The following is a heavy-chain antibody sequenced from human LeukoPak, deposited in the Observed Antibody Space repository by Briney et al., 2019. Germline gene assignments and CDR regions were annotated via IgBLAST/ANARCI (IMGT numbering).Heavy chain of an antibody. J-gene: IGHJ2*01. D-gene: IGHD5-18*01. V-gene: IGHV3-30*18. Sequence: PGGSLRLSCTASGFTLSSFGMHWVRQAPGKGPEWVAVISDDGSNTYYADSVKGRFTISRDNSKNTLYLQLNSLRTEDTAVYYCAKDADTATIIYWYFDLWGRGTLVTVSS. CDR3: AKDADTATIIYWYFDL. CDR1: GFTLSSFG. CDR2: ISDDGSNT.